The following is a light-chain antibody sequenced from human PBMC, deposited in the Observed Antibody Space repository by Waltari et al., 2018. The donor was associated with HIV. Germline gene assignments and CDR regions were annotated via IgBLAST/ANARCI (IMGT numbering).Light chain of an antibody. CDR3: QQYGSLPGT. CDR2: GAS. V-gene: IGKV3-20*01. Sequence: EIVLTQSPGTLSLSPGERATLSCRASQRVSRSFLAWYQQRRGHPPRLLIYGASNRPTGIPDRFSVSGSGTDFTLTISRLEPGDYAVYCCQQYGSLPGTFGGGTKVEIK. CDR1: QRVSRSF. J-gene: IGKJ4*01.